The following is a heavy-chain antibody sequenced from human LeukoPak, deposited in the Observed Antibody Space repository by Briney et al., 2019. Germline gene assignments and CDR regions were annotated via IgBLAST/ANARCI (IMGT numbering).Heavy chain of an antibody. CDR2: INPNSGGT. J-gene: IGHJ3*02. Sequence: EASVKVSCKASGGTFSSYAISWARQAPGQGLEWMGWINPNSGGTNYAQKFQGWVTMTRDTSISTAYMELSRLRSDDTAVYYCARGSLYYYGSGSYDAFDIWGQGTMVTVSS. CDR3: ARGSLYYYGSGSYDAFDI. D-gene: IGHD3-10*01. CDR1: GGTFSSYA. V-gene: IGHV1-2*04.